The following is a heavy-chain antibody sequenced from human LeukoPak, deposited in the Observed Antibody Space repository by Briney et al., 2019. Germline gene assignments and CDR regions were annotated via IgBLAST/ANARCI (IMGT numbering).Heavy chain of an antibody. CDR1: GFSFSTYW. Sequence: GGSLRLSCVASGFSFSTYWMSWVRQAPGKGLEWVANIKEDGSEEYYVDSLKGRFTISRDKFRNSLYLQINSLIVEDTAVYYCGRDSFETDIDYWGQGTLVTVSS. V-gene: IGHV3-7*01. D-gene: IGHD1-14*01. J-gene: IGHJ4*02. CDR2: IKEDGSEE. CDR3: GRDSFETDIDY.